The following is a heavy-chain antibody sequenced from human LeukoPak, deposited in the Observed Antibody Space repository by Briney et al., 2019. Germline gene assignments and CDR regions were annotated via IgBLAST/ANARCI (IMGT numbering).Heavy chain of an antibody. Sequence: SETLSLTCTVAGGSLSTYYWSCIRQPAGKGLEWIGRIYTSGSTNYNPSLKSRVTMSVDTSKNQFSLKLSSVTAADTAVYYCARGSGTLHFDIWGQGTMVTDSS. V-gene: IGHV4-4*07. CDR1: GGSLSTYY. J-gene: IGHJ3*02. CDR2: IYTSGST. D-gene: IGHD3-10*01. CDR3: ARGSGTLHFDI.